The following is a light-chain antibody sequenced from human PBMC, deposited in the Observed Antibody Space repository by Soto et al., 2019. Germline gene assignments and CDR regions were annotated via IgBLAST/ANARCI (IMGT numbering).Light chain of an antibody. Sequence: DIQMAQSPSTLSASVGGRVTITCRASQSISNWLAWHQQKPGKAPKLLIYKASSLESGVPSRFSGSGSGTEFTLTISSLQPDDFATYYCQQYNSYRAFGQGTKVDIK. J-gene: IGKJ1*01. CDR3: QQYNSYRA. CDR1: QSISNW. CDR2: KAS. V-gene: IGKV1-5*03.